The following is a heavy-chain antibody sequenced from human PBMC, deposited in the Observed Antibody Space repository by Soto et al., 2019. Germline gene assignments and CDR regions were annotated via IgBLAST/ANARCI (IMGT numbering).Heavy chain of an antibody. D-gene: IGHD3-9*01. CDR3: ARVPGDYDILTGYFFIY. V-gene: IGHV3-21*01. CDR2: ISGSSNYI. Sequence: EVQLVESGGGLVKPGGSLRLSCAASGFTFRSYGLSWVRQAPGKGLEWVSSISGSSNYIYYADSVKGRFTISRDNAKNSLYLQMNSLRAEDTAVYYCARVPGDYDILTGYFFIYWGQGTLVTVSS. CDR1: GFTFRSYG. J-gene: IGHJ4*02.